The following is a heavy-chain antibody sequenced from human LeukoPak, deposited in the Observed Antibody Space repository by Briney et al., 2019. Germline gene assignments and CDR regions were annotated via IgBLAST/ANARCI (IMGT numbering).Heavy chain of an antibody. V-gene: IGHV3-48*03. Sequence: QPGGPLRLSCAASGFTFSSYEMNWVRQAPGKGLEWVSYISSSCSTIYYADSVKGRFTISRDNAKNSLYLQMNSLRAEDTAVYYCARGIIIAHWGQGTLVTVSS. D-gene: IGHD3-10*01. CDR2: ISSSCSTI. CDR3: ARGIIIAH. J-gene: IGHJ4*02. CDR1: GFTFSSYE.